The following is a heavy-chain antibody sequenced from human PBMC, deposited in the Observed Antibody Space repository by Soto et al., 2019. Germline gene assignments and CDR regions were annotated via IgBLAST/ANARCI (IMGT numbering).Heavy chain of an antibody. CDR2: ISSSSTYI. J-gene: IGHJ3*02. V-gene: IGHV3-21*01. D-gene: IGHD6-13*01. CDR3: ARAIAAAGTRGGFDI. CDR1: GFTFRSYS. Sequence: EVQLVESGGGLVKPGGSLRLSCAASGFTFRSYSMNWVRQAPGKGLEWVSVISSSSTYIYYADSLKGRFTISRDDAENSLYLQVNSLRAEDTAVYYCARAIAAAGTRGGFDIWGQGTMVTVSS.